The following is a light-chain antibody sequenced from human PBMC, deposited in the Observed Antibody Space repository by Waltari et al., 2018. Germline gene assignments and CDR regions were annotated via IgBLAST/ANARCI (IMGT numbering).Light chain of an antibody. Sequence: ENVLTQSPGALSLSPGERATLSCRASQTVGRRYLAWFHQKPGQAPRLLIYVASNRTTGIPDRVSGSGSGTDFTLTINRLEPEDFAVYYCHQSASSPLTFGGGTKVEIK. J-gene: IGKJ4*01. CDR1: QTVGRRY. V-gene: IGKV3-20*01. CDR2: VAS. CDR3: HQSASSPLT.